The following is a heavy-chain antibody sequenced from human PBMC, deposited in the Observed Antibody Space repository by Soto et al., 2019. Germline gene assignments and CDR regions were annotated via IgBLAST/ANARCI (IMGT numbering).Heavy chain of an antibody. CDR3: ARTPRITMIVVVAYYYYYGMDV. D-gene: IGHD3-22*01. J-gene: IGHJ6*02. CDR1: GFTFSSYA. Sequence: GGSLRLSCAASGFTFSSYAMQWVRQAPGKGLEWVAVMSYDGSNKYYADSVKGRFTISRDNSKNTLYLQMNSLRAEDTAVYYCARTPRITMIVVVAYYYYYGMDVWGQGTTGTVS. CDR2: MSYDGSNK. V-gene: IGHV3-30-3*01.